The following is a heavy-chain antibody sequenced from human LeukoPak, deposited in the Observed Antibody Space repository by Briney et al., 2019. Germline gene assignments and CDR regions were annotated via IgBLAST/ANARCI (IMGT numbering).Heavy chain of an antibody. J-gene: IGHJ6*02. CDR1: GGSISSSSYY. D-gene: IGHD2-8*01. V-gene: IGHV4-39*01. CDR3: ARRTPHCTNGVCYGYYYYGMDV. Sequence: SETLSLTCTVSGGSISSSSYYWGWIRQPPGKGLEWIGSIYYSGSTYYNPSLKSRVTISVDTSKNQFSPKLSSVTAADTAVYYCARRTPHCTNGVCYGYYYYGMDVWGQGTTVTVSS. CDR2: IYYSGST.